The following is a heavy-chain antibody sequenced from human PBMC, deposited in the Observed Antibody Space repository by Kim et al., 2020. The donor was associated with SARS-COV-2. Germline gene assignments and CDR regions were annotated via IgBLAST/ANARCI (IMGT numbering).Heavy chain of an antibody. Sequence: GGSRRLSCAASGFNFNPYAIQWVRKSPGKGLEWGAVISYDGSNKYYADSVKGRFTIYRDNSKNTLYLKMNSLRAEDTAVYYCARDPGYDSGPYYFDYWGQGTLVTVSS. CDR1: GFNFNPYA. CDR3: ARDPGYDSGPYYFDY. J-gene: IGHJ4*02. CDR2: ISYDGSNK. D-gene: IGHD5-12*01. V-gene: IGHV3-30*04.